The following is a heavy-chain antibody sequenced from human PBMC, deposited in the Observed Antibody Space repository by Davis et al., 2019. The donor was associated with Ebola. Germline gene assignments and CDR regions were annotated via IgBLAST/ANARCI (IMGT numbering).Heavy chain of an antibody. CDR1: GGSISSGDYY. V-gene: IGHV4-61*08. CDR2: IYYSGST. Sequence: SETLSLTCTVSGGSISSGDYYWSWIRQPPGKGLEWIGYIYYSGSTNYNPSLKSRVTISVDTSKNQFSLKLSSVTAADTAVYYCARVWFGESDYYFYAMDVWGQGTTVTVSS. CDR3: ARVWFGESDYYFYAMDV. D-gene: IGHD3-10*01. J-gene: IGHJ6*02.